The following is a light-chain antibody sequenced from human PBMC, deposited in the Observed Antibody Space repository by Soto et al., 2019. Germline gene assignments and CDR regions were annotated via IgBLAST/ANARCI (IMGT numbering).Light chain of an antibody. J-gene: IGKJ1*01. CDR3: MQGTYRPPT. CDR1: QSLVYSDGNTY. CDR2: KVS. Sequence: DVAMSLTPLSLPVTLGQPASISCRSSQSLVYSDGNTYLNWFQQRPGQSPRRLIYKVSNRDSGVPGRFSGSGSGTDFTLKISRVQAEDVVVYYCMQGTYRPPTFGQGTKVDIK. V-gene: IGKV2-30*01.